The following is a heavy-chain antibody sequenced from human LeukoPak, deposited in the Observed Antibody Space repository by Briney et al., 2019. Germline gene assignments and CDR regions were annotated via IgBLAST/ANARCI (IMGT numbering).Heavy chain of an antibody. CDR3: AKDRYDSSGPGGYFDY. CDR2: IRYDGSNK. D-gene: IGHD3-22*01. Sequence: GGSLRLSCAASGFTFSSYGMHWVRQAPGKGLERVAFIRYDGSNKYYADSVKARFTISRDNSKKTLYLQMNSLRAEDTAVYYCAKDRYDSSGPGGYFDYWGQGTLVTVSS. CDR1: GFTFSSYG. J-gene: IGHJ4*02. V-gene: IGHV3-30*02.